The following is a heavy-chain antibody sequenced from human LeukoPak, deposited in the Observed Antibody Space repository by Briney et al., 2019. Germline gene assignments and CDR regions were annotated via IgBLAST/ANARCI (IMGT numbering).Heavy chain of an antibody. CDR1: GYSFTSYW. V-gene: IGHV5-51*01. Sequence: GESLKISCKGSGYSFTSYWIGWVRQMPGKGLEWMGVIYPGDSDTKYSPSFQGQVTISADKSISTAYLQWSSLKASDTAMYYCARPFYSSGSYYFDYWGQGTLVTVFS. J-gene: IGHJ4*02. CDR3: ARPFYSSGSYYFDY. CDR2: IYPGDSDT. D-gene: IGHD3-10*01.